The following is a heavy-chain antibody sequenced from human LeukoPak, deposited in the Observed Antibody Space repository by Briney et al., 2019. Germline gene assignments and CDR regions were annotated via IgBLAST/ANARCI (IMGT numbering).Heavy chain of an antibody. J-gene: IGHJ4*02. CDR3: ARDPDYGDPY. CDR2: ITSSGTTI. CDR1: GFTLSDHY. Sequence: KPGGSLRLSCTVSGFTLSDHYMSWFRKSPGRGLEWISWITSSGTTIDYADSVKGRFTISRDNIKNSIYLQMNSLRADDTAVYYCARDPDYGDPYWGQGTLVTVSS. V-gene: IGHV3-11*01. D-gene: IGHD4-17*01.